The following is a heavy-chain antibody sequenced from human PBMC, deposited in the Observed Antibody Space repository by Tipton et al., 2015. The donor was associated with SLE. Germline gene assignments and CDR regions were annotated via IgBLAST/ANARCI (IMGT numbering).Heavy chain of an antibody. CDR2: IYSIGST. D-gene: IGHD3/OR15-3a*01. J-gene: IGHJ2*01. V-gene: IGHV4-59*01. CDR1: GGSISSYY. Sequence: TLSLTCTVSGGSISSYYWSWIRQPPGKGLEWIGYIYSIGSTNYTPSLKSRVTISVDTSKNQFSLKLSSVTAADTAVYYCAREGLGYFDLWGRGTLVTVSS. CDR3: AREGLGYFDL.